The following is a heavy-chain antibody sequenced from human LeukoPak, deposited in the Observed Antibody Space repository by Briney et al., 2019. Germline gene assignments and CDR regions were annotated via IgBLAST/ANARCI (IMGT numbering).Heavy chain of an antibody. V-gene: IGHV4-38-2*02. CDR2: IYHSGST. Sequence: PSETLSLTCTVSGFSISSGYYWGWIRQPPGKGLEWIGSIYHSGSTYYNPSLKSRVTISVDTSKNQFSLKLSSVTAADTAVYYCARGSYYYDSSGYYSTWGQGTLVTVSS. J-gene: IGHJ5*02. CDR3: ARGSYYYDSSGYYST. CDR1: GFSISSGYY. D-gene: IGHD3-22*01.